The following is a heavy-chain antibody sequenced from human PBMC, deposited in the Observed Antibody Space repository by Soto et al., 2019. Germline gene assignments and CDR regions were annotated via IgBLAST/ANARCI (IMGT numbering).Heavy chain of an antibody. J-gene: IGHJ6*03. CDR3: ARHLVQKGMVRGEYYYYYMDV. Sequence: SSETLSLTCTVSGGSISSYYWSWIRQPPGKGLEWIGYIYYSGSTNYNPSLKSRVTISVDTSKNQFSLKLSSVTAADTAVYYCARHLVQKGMVRGEYYYYYMDVWGKGTTVTVSS. CDR1: GGSISSYY. D-gene: IGHD3-10*01. CDR2: IYYSGST. V-gene: IGHV4-59*08.